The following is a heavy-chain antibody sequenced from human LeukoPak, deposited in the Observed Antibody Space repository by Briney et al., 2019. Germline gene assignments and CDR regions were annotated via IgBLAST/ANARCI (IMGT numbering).Heavy chain of an antibody. J-gene: IGHJ4*02. Sequence: ASVKVSCKASGYTFTGYSMHWVRQAPGQGLEWMGWINPNSGGTSYAQKFQGRVTMTRDTSISTAYMELSRLRSDDTAVYYCARSREEQLPLTSFDYWGQGTLVTVSS. V-gene: IGHV1-2*02. D-gene: IGHD6-13*01. CDR2: INPNSGGT. CDR3: ARSREEQLPLTSFDY. CDR1: GYTFTGYS.